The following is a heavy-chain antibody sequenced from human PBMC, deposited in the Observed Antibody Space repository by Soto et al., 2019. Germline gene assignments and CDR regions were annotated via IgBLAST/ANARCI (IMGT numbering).Heavy chain of an antibody. D-gene: IGHD3-3*01. V-gene: IGHV3-11*01. Sequence: GGSLRLSCAASGFTFSDYYMSWIRQAPGKGLEXVSXISXXXXXIXXADSVKGRFTISRDNAKNSLYLQMNSLRAEDTAVYYCARERLRTGDYWGQGTLVTVSS. CDR2: ISXXXXXI. J-gene: IGHJ4*02. CDR1: GFTFSDYY. CDR3: ARERLRTGDY.